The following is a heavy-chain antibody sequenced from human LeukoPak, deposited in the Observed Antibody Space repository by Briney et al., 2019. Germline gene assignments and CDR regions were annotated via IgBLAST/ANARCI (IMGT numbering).Heavy chain of an antibody. CDR2: IYYSGST. V-gene: IGHV4-31*03. J-gene: IGHJ4*02. D-gene: IGHD6-6*01. CDR1: GGSISSGGYY. Sequence: SQTLFLTCTVSGGSISSGGYYWSWIRQHPGKGLEWIGYIYYSGSTYYNPSLKSRVTISVDTSKNQFSLKLSSVTAADTAVYYCARAGYSSSSEIDYWGQGTLVTVSS. CDR3: ARAGYSSSSEIDY.